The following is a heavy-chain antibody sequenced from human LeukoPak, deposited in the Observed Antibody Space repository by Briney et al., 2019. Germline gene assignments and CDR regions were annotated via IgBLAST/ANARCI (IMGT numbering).Heavy chain of an antibody. CDR1: GGSFSGYY. CDR2: INHSGST. D-gene: IGHD3-22*01. J-gene: IGHJ3*02. Sequence: SETLTLTCAVYGGSFSGYYWSWIRQPPGKGLEWIGEINHSGSTNYNPSLKSRVTISVDTSKNQFSLKLSSVTAADTAVYYCARDPYYYDSSGYYEDGAFDIWGQGTMVTVSS. V-gene: IGHV4-34*01. CDR3: ARDPYYYDSSGYYEDGAFDI.